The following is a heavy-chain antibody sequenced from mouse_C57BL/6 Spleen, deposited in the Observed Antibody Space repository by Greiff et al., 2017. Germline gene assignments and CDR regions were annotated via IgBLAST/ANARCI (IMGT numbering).Heavy chain of an antibody. D-gene: IGHD6-1*01. CDR2: INPNSGGT. CDR1: GYTFTDYY. CDR3: ARWSCRGSFDD. J-gene: IGHJ1*03. V-gene: IGHV1-26*01. Sequence: VQLQQSGPELVKPGASVKISCKASGYTFTDYYMNWVKQRHGKSLEWIGDINPNSGGTSYNQKFKGKATLAVDKSSSTAYMEIRSLTSEDSAVYYCARWSCRGSFDDWGTGTTVTVSA.